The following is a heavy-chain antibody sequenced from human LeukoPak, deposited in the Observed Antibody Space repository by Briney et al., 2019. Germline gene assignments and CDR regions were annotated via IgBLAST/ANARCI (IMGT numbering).Heavy chain of an antibody. CDR2: IYSGGST. J-gene: IGHJ4*02. Sequence: GGSLRLSRAASGFTVSSNYMSWVRQAPGKGLEWVSVIYSGGSTYYADSVKGRFTISRDNSKNTLYLQMNSLRAEDTAVYYCARHSRDGYFDYWGQGTLVTVSS. V-gene: IGHV3-53*01. CDR3: ARHSRDGYFDY. CDR1: GFTVSSNY. D-gene: IGHD5-24*01.